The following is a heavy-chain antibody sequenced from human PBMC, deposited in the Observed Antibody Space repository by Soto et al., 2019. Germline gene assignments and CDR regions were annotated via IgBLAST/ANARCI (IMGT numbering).Heavy chain of an antibody. J-gene: IGHJ4*02. CDR2: IKSKTDGGTT. CDR3: TTAPRYCSSTSCYMVDY. D-gene: IGHD2-2*02. CDR1: GFTFRNAW. Sequence: LRLSCAASGFTFRNAWMSWVRQAPGKGLEWVGRIKSKTDGGTTDYAAPVKGRFTISRDDSKNTLYLQMNSLKTEDTAVYYCTTAPRYCSSTSCYMVDYWGQGTLVTVSS. V-gene: IGHV3-15*01.